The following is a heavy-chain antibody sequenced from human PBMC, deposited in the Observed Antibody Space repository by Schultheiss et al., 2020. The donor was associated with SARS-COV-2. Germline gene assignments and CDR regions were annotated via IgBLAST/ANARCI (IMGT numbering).Heavy chain of an antibody. Sequence: SETLSLTCTVSGGSISSYYWSWIRQPPGKGLEWIGYIYYSGSTNYNPSLKSRVTISVDTSKNQFSLKLSSVTAADTAVYYCARDRGGGSSWYGSWFDPWGQGTLVTVSS. D-gene: IGHD6-13*01. CDR3: ARDRGGGSSWYGSWFDP. CDR2: IYYSGST. J-gene: IGHJ5*02. CDR1: GGSISSYY. V-gene: IGHV4-59*01.